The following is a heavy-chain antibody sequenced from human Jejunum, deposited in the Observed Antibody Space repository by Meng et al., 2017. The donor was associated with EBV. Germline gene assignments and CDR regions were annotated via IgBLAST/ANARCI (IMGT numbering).Heavy chain of an antibody. CDR1: GGTFSSYV. V-gene: IGHV1-69*06. Sequence: VHMVKSGAEVKSPGFQVKVSCKASGGTFSSYVIDWVRQDPGQGLEWMGGIIPIFGRTNYALEFQDRVTITADKFTSTVYMEMSSLKSEDTAVYYCARDQGRDYDSSTYYTHWGRGTLVTVSS. J-gene: IGHJ4*02. CDR3: ARDQGRDYDSSTYYTH. CDR2: IIPIFGRT. D-gene: IGHD3-22*01.